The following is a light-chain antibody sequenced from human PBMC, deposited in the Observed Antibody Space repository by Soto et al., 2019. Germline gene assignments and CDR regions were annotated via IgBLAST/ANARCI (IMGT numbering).Light chain of an antibody. J-gene: IGLJ2*01. CDR2: DVS. CDR1: SSDVGGYNY. V-gene: IGLV2-11*01. CDR3: CSYAGNYTLL. Sequence: QSALTQPRSVSGSPGQSVTISFTGTSSDVGGYNYVSWYQQHPGKAPKLMIYDVSKRPSGVPDRFSGYKSGNTASVAISGLQAEDEADYYCCSYAGNYTLLFGGGTKVTVL.